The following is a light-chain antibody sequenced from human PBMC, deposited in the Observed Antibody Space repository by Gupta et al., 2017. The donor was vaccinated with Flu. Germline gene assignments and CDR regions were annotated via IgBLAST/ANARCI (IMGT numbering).Light chain of an antibody. V-gene: IGLV1-47*02. Sequence: QSVPPQPPSASGTLGQTVTISCSGGSSNIGSEHVSWYQQTPGTAPRLLIYYNNRRPSGVPDRFFCSKSGSNASPPTNGVRSEEEADDYCLYSDTSRDGCVFGGGTKLTVL. J-gene: IGLJ2*01. CDR3: LYSDTSRDGCV. CDR1: SSNIGSEH. CDR2: YNN.